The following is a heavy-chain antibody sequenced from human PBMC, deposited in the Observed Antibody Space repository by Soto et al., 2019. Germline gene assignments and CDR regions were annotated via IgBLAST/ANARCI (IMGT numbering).Heavy chain of an antibody. CDR3: AAPSDRAGWYVLFY. D-gene: IGHD6-19*01. V-gene: IGHV1-2*04. Sequence: QVQLVQSGTEVKKPGASVRVSCKASGYTCTAYYIHWVRQAPGQGLEWLGWINPNSGATHYAQKFQGWVTMTRDTSISPAYLELTSLTSKDTAVYFCAAPSDRAGWYVLFYLGQGTLVTVSS. CDR2: INPNSGAT. J-gene: IGHJ4*02. CDR1: GYTCTAYY.